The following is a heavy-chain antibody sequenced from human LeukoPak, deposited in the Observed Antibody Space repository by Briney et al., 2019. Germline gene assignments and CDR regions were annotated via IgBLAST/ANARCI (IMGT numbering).Heavy chain of an antibody. V-gene: IGHV3-23*01. CDR3: AKGYDILTGYYNTPLSTNFDY. CDR2: ISGSGGST. Sequence: GGSLRLSCAASGFTLSSYAMSWVRQAPGKGLEWVSAISGSGGSTYYADSVKGRFTISRDNSKNTLYLQMNSLRAEDTAVYYCAKGYDILTGYYNTPLSTNFDYWGQGTLVTVSS. CDR1: GFTLSSYA. J-gene: IGHJ4*02. D-gene: IGHD3-9*01.